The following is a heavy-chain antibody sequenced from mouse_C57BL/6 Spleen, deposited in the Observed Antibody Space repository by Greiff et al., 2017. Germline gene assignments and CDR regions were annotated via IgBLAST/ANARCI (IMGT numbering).Heavy chain of an antibody. D-gene: IGHD4-1*01. CDR3: ARPLTGTRAMDY. J-gene: IGHJ4*01. CDR1: GFTFSDYG. V-gene: IGHV5-17*01. CDR2: ISSGSSTI. Sequence: EVQRVESGGGLVKPGGSLKLSCAASGFTFSDYGMHWVRQAPEKGLEWVAYISSGSSTIYYADTVKGRFTISRDNAKDTLFLQMTSLRSEDTAMYYCARPLTGTRAMDYWGQGTSVTVSS.